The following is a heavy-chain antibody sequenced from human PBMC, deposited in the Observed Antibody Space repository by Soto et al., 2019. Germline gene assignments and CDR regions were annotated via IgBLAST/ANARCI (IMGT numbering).Heavy chain of an antibody. V-gene: IGHV1-69*12. CDR3: ARQGSNEYYYYGMDV. Sequence: QVQLVQSGAEVKKPGSSVKVSCKASGGTFSSYAINWVRQAPGQGLEWMGGIIRIFGTLDYAQRFQGRVTITADESTSTAYMELSSLRSEDTAVYYWARQGSNEYYYYGMDVWGQGTTVTVSS. CDR2: IIRIFGTL. D-gene: IGHD3-10*01. J-gene: IGHJ6*02. CDR1: GGTFSSYA.